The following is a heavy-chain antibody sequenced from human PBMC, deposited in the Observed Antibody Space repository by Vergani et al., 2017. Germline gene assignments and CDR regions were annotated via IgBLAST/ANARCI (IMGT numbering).Heavy chain of an antibody. CDR3: ARIFGRFGELPHYYYYYGMDV. Sequence: EVQLLESGGGLVQPGGSLRLSCAASGFTFSSYSMNWVRQAPGKGLEWVSSISSSSSYIYYADSVKGRFTISRDNAKTSLYLQMNSLRAEDTAVYYCARIFGRFGELPHYYYYYGMDVWGQGTTVTVSS. CDR2: ISSSSSYI. D-gene: IGHD3-10*01. V-gene: IGHV3-21*01. CDR1: GFTFSSYS. J-gene: IGHJ6*02.